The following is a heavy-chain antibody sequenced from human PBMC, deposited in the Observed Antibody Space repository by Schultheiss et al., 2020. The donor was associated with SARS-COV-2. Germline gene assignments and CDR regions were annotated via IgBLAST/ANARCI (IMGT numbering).Heavy chain of an antibody. J-gene: IGHJ4*02. CDR3: TTSTYIAVAGLSY. D-gene: IGHD6-19*01. Sequence: GGSLRLSCAASGFTFSNAWMSWVRQAPGKGLEWVGRIKSKTDGGTTDYAAPVKGRFTISRDDSKNTLYLQMNSLKTEDTAVYYCTTSTYIAVAGLSYWGQGTLVTVSS. CDR1: GFTFSNAW. V-gene: IGHV3-15*01. CDR2: IKSKTDGGTT.